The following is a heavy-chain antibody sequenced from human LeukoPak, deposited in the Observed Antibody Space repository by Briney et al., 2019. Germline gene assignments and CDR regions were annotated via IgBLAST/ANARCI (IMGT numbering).Heavy chain of an antibody. D-gene: IGHD3-10*01. J-gene: IGHJ4*02. CDR3: VRDGIRDIPGIITIRYDY. V-gene: IGHV3-64*04. Sequence: GGSLRLPCSASGFTFSRYPMHWVRQAPGKGLEYVSAISGNGGSTYYADSVRGRFTISRDNAENSLYLQMNSLTAEDTALYYCVRDGIRDIPGIITIRYDYWGQGTLVTVSS. CDR1: GFTFSRYP. CDR2: ISGNGGST.